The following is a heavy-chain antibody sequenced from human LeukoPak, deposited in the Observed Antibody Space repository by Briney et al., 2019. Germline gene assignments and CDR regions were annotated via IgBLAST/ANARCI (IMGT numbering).Heavy chain of an antibody. D-gene: IGHD3-10*01. Sequence: PGGSLRLSCAASGFTFGAYAMSWVRQAPGKVLEWVSAITDTGGDTYSADSVKGRFIISRDNSKNTLHLQMNSLRAEDTAVYYCAKGSSGSRSYYFDYWGQGTMVTVSS. CDR1: GFTFGAYA. CDR2: ITDTGGDT. J-gene: IGHJ4*02. CDR3: AKGSSGSRSYYFDY. V-gene: IGHV3-23*01.